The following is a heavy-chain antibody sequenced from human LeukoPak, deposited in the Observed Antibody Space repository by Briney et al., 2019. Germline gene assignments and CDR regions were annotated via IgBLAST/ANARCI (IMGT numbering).Heavy chain of an antibody. CDR3: AKESTVTTYYYYYGMDV. Sequence: GGSLRLSCAASGFTFSSYEMNWVRQAPGKGLEWVSAISGSGGSTYYADSVKGRFTISRDNSKNTLYLQMNSLRAEDTAVYYCAKESTVTTYYYYYGMDVWGQGTTVTVSS. CDR2: ISGSGGST. CDR1: GFTFSSYE. J-gene: IGHJ6*02. V-gene: IGHV3-23*01. D-gene: IGHD4-17*01.